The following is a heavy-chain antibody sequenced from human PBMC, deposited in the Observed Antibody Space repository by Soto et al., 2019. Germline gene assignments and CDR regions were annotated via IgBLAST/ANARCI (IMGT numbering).Heavy chain of an antibody. Sequence: QVQLVQSGAEVKKPGSSVKVSCKASGGTFSSYAISWVRQAPGQGLEWMGGIIPIFGTANYAQKFQGRGTITADESTSTAYMELSSLRSEDTAVYYCARDPSSAGTKDWYFDLWGRGTLVTVSS. J-gene: IGHJ2*01. CDR2: IIPIFGTA. CDR3: ARDPSSAGTKDWYFDL. CDR1: GGTFSSYA. V-gene: IGHV1-69*01. D-gene: IGHD3-22*01.